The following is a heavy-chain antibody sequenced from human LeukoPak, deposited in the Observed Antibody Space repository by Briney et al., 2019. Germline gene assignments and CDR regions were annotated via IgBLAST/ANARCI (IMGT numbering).Heavy chain of an antibody. Sequence: SDTMSLTSAVYGGSFCGYYWSWIRQPPGKGLEWIGEINHSGSTNYNPSLKSRVTISVDTSKNQFSLKLSSVTAADTAVYYCARDKGTYYYGYNWFDPWGQGTLVTVSS. CDR1: GGSFCGYY. CDR3: ARDKGTYYYGYNWFDP. V-gene: IGHV4-34*01. CDR2: INHSGST. J-gene: IGHJ5*02. D-gene: IGHD3-10*01.